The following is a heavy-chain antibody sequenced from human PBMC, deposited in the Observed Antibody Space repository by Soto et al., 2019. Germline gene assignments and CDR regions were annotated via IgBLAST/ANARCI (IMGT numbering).Heavy chain of an antibody. CDR2: ISAYTGST. Sequence: ASVKVSCKTSGYTFSTFGISWVRQAPGQGLEWMGWISAYTGSTSYAQKFQGRVTMTRDTSTSTVYMELSSLRSEDTAVYYCATGEVVPAAIGAFDIWGQGTMVTVSS. J-gene: IGHJ3*02. CDR1: GYTFSTFG. V-gene: IGHV1-18*01. D-gene: IGHD2-2*01. CDR3: ATGEVVPAAIGAFDI.